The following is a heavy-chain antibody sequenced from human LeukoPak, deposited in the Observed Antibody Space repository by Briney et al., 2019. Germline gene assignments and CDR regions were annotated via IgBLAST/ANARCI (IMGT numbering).Heavy chain of an antibody. Sequence: PGGTLRLSCAASGFTFSNYWMSWVRQAPGKGLEWVANIKQDGSEKYYVDSVKGRFTISGDNAKNSLYLQMNSLRAEDTAVYYCAREVTPYYWGQGTLVTVSS. CDR1: GFTFSNYW. CDR2: IKQDGSEK. CDR3: AREVTPYY. D-gene: IGHD2-21*02. V-gene: IGHV3-7*01. J-gene: IGHJ4*02.